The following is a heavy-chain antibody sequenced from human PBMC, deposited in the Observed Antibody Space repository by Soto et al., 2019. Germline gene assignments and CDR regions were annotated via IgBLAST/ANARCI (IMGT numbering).Heavy chain of an antibody. J-gene: IGHJ4*02. V-gene: IGHV3-23*01. CDR1: GFAFSSYA. CDR2: ISGSGGST. Sequence: LRLSSAASGFAFSSYAMSWVRQAPGKGLEWVSAISGSGGSTYYADSVKGRSTISRDNSKNTLYLQMNSLRAEDTAVYYRAKEGYCSGGSCYFDYWGQGTLVTVSS. CDR3: AKEGYCSGGSCYFDY. D-gene: IGHD2-15*01.